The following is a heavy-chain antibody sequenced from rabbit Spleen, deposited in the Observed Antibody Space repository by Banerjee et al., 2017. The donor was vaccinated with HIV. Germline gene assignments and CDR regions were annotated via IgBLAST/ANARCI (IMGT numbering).Heavy chain of an antibody. CDR2: ISNGGGAT. CDR1: GFDFSSYA. J-gene: IGHJ3*01. D-gene: IGHD1-1*01. V-gene: IGHV1S45*01. CDR3: TKNDGGGWYWAL. Sequence: QQQLEESGGGLVKPEGSLTLTCKASGFDFSSYAMCWYRQAPGKGPEWIACISNGGGATYYAAWAKGRFTISKTSSTTVTLQMTSLTVADTATYFCTKNDGGGWYWALWGQGTLVTVS.